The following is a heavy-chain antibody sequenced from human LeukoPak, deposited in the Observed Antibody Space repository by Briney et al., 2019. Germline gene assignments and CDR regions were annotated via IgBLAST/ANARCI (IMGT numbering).Heavy chain of an antibody. D-gene: IGHD2-2*01. V-gene: IGHV3-23*01. J-gene: IGHJ4*02. Sequence: GGSLRLSCTASGFTFSSYAMSWVRQAPGKGLEWVSSIGNRGGSTHYTDSVKGRFTISRDNSKNTLYLQMNSLRAEDTAVYYCAKLSTIVVVPASFDYWGQGTLVTVSS. CDR3: AKLSTIVVVPASFDY. CDR2: IGNRGGST. CDR1: GFTFSSYA.